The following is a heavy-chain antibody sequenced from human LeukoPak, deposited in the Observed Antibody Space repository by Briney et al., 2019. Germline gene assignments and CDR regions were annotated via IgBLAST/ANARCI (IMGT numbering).Heavy chain of an antibody. Sequence: PGGSLRLSCAASGFTFSSYWMSWVRQAPGKGLEWVANIKQDGSEKYYVDSVKGRFTISRDNSKNTLYLQMNSLRAEDTAVYYCARDHYYGSGSYYPLYGMDVWGQGTTVTVSS. D-gene: IGHD3-10*01. V-gene: IGHV3-7*03. CDR3: ARDHYYGSGSYYPLYGMDV. J-gene: IGHJ6*02. CDR1: GFTFSSYW. CDR2: IKQDGSEK.